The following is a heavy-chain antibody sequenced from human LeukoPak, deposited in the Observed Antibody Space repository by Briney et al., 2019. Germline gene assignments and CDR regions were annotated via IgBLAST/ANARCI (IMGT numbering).Heavy chain of an antibody. CDR2: ISSSGSTI. Sequence: PGGSLRLSCAASGFTFSDYYMSWIRQAPGKGLEWVSYISSSGSTIYYADSVKGRFTISRDNAKNSLYLQMNSLRAEDTAVYYCARDLPIAAAGDPDAFDIWGQGTMVTVSS. CDR3: ARDLPIAAAGDPDAFDI. D-gene: IGHD6-13*01. V-gene: IGHV3-11*04. CDR1: GFTFSDYY. J-gene: IGHJ3*02.